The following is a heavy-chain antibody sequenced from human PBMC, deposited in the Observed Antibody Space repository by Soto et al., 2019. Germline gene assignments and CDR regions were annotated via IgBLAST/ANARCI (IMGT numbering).Heavy chain of an antibody. J-gene: IGHJ4*02. Sequence: QVQLVQSGAEVKKPGSSVKVSCKASGGTFSSYAISWVRQAPGQGLEWMGGIIPIFGTANYAQKFQGRVTITADESTSTASMELSSVGSEDTAVYYCARGYCSAGSGDSGPCDYWGQGTLVTVSS. CDR3: ARGYCSAGSGDSGPCDY. D-gene: IGHD2-15*01. CDR1: GGTFSSYA. V-gene: IGHV1-69*12. CDR2: IIPIFGTA.